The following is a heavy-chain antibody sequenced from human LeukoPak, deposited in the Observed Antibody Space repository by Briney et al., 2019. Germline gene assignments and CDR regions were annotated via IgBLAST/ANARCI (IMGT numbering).Heavy chain of an antibody. D-gene: IGHD1-26*01. CDR2: IKQDESEK. V-gene: IGHV3-7*01. J-gene: IGHJ4*02. Sequence: PGGSLRLSCAASGFTFSSHWMSWVRQAPGKGLEWVANIKQDESEKYYVDSVKGRFTISRDNAKNSLYLQMNSLRAEDTAVYYCARDRRIVGAFDYWGQGTLVTVSS. CDR1: GFTFSSHW. CDR3: ARDRRIVGAFDY.